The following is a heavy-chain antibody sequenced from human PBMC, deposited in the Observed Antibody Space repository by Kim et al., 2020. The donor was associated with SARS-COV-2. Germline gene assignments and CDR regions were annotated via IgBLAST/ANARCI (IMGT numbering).Heavy chain of an antibody. Sequence: ASVKVSCKASGYTFTSYGISWVRQAPGQGLEWMGWISAYNGNTNYAQKLQGRVTMTTDTSTSTAYMELRSLRSDDTAVYYCARGLRYCSGGSCYSYYFDYWGQGTLVTVSS. CDR1: GYTFTSYG. CDR2: ISAYNGNT. CDR3: ARGLRYCSGGSCYSYYFDY. D-gene: IGHD2-15*01. V-gene: IGHV1-18*01. J-gene: IGHJ4*02.